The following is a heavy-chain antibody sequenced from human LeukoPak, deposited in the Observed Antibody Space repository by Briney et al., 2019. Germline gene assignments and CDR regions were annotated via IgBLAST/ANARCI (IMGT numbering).Heavy chain of an antibody. D-gene: IGHD2-15*01. CDR1: GYSFSSSW. V-gene: IGHV5-51*01. Sequence: GESRRISCQGSGYSFSSSWIGWVRRMPGKGLEWMGIIYPGDSDTRYSPSFQGQVTVSADKSISTAYLHWSSLKASDTAMYYCARLGVGYCSGGSCYSWYFDYWGQGTLVTVSS. CDR2: IYPGDSDT. J-gene: IGHJ4*02. CDR3: ARLGVGYCSGGSCYSWYFDY.